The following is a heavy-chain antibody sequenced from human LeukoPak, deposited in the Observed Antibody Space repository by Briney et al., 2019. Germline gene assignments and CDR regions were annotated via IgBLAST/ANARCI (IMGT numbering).Heavy chain of an antibody. CDR2: ISYDGSNK. Sequence: GGSLRLSCAASGFTFSSYAMHWVRQAPGKGLEGVAVISYDGSNKYYADSVKGRFTISRDNSKNTLYLQMNSLRAEDTAVYYCARDGLRWQRGYYFDYWGQGTLVTVSS. J-gene: IGHJ4*02. CDR1: GFTFSSYA. D-gene: IGHD4-23*01. CDR3: ARDGLRWQRGYYFDY. V-gene: IGHV3-30-3*01.